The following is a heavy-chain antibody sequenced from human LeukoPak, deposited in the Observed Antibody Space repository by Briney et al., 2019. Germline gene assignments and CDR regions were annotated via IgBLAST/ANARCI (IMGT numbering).Heavy chain of an antibody. Sequence: ASVKVSCKASGYTFTSYDINWVRQATGQGLEWMGWMNPNSGNTGYAQKFQGRVTITRNTSISTAYMELSSLRSEDTAVYYCAKCFHREVATIRGHFDYWGQGTLVTVSS. CDR2: MNPNSGNT. J-gene: IGHJ4*02. CDR3: AKCFHREVATIRGHFDY. V-gene: IGHV1-8*03. D-gene: IGHD5-12*01. CDR1: GYTFTSYD.